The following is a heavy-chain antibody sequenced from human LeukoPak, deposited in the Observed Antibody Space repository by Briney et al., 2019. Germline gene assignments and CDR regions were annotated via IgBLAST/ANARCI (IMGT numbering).Heavy chain of an antibody. J-gene: IGHJ3*02. V-gene: IGHV4-30-4*01. CDR1: GGSISSGDYY. Sequence: SQTLSLTCTVSGGSISSGDYYWSWIRQPPGKGLEWIGYIYYSGSTYYNPPLKSRVTISVDTSKNQFSLKLSSVTAADTAVYYCASKRGYSYGWAFDIWGQGTMVTVSS. CDR3: ASKRGYSYGWAFDI. D-gene: IGHD5-18*01. CDR2: IYYSGST.